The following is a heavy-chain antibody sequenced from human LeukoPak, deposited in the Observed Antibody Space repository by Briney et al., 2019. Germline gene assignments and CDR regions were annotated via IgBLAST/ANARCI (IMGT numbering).Heavy chain of an antibody. CDR3: AKRDRTVTHAFDI. CDR2: ISGSGGTT. Sequence: PGGSLRLSCAASGFTFSSYEMSWVRQAPGKGLEWVSAISGSGGTTYYADSVKGRFTISRDNSENTLYLQMNSLRAEDTAVYYCAKRDRTVTHAFDIWGQGTMVTVSS. CDR1: GFTFSSYE. V-gene: IGHV3-23*01. J-gene: IGHJ3*02. D-gene: IGHD4-17*01.